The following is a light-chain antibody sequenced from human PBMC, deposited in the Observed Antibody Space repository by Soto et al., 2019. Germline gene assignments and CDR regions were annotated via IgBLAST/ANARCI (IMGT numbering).Light chain of an antibody. Sequence: DLQMTQSPSSLSASVGDRVTITCRTSQGIRNDLSWYQQKPGKAPKRLIYTASSLQSGIPSRFSGSGSGTEFTLTISSLQPEDFATYYCLQHNSYPPTFGGGTKVEIK. CDR1: QGIRND. CDR2: TAS. CDR3: LQHNSYPPT. J-gene: IGKJ4*01. V-gene: IGKV1-17*01.